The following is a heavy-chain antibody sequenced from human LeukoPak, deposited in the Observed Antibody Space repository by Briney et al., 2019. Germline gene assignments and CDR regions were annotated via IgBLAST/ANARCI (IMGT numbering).Heavy chain of an antibody. D-gene: IGHD6-19*01. V-gene: IGHV1-8*01. CDR3: ARNLLDSSGWYFIYYFDY. Sequence: GASVKVSCKASGYTFTSYDINWVRQATGQGLEWMGWMNPNSGKTGYAQKLQGRVTMTRNTSISTAYIELSSLRSEDTAVYYCARNLLDSSGWYFIYYFDYWGQGTLVTVSS. CDR1: GYTFTSYD. J-gene: IGHJ4*02. CDR2: MNPNSGKT.